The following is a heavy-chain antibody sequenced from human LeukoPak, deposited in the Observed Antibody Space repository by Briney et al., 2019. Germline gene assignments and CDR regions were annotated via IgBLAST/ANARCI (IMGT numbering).Heavy chain of an antibody. CDR1: GFTLSDYY. CDR2: ISSSGSTI. Sequence: PGGSLRLSCAASGFTLSDYYMSWIRQAPGKGLEWVSYISSSGSTIYYADSVKGRFTISRDNAKNSLYLQMNSLRAEDTAVYYCARDSRYDFWSGYEYNWFDPWGQGTLVTVSS. J-gene: IGHJ5*02. V-gene: IGHV3-11*04. CDR3: ARDSRYDFWSGYEYNWFDP. D-gene: IGHD3-3*01.